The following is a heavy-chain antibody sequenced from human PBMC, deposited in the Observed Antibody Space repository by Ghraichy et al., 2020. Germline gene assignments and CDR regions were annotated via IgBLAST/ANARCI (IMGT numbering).Heavy chain of an antibody. D-gene: IGHD2-2*01. V-gene: IGHV1-8*01. CDR1: GYTFSAFD. CDR3: VRVASGMPGST. J-gene: IGHJ5*02. Sequence: ASVKVSCKTSGYTFSAFDINWVRQATGQGLEWMGWTNIASGDTGYAQKFEGRLTMARAISLNTAYMELSSLRSDDTAVYYCVRVASGMPGSTWGQGTLVTVSS. CDR2: TNIASGDT.